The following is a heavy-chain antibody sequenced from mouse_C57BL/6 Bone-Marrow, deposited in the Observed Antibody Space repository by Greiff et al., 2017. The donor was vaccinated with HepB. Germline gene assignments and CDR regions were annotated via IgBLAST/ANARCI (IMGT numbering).Heavy chain of an antibody. Sequence: LQESGPELVKPGASVKISCKASGYAFSSSWMNWVKQRPGKGLEWIGRIYPGDGDTNYNGKFKGKATLTADKSSSTAYMQLSSLTSEDSAVYFCAAYGNYEYFDVWGTGTTVTVSS. V-gene: IGHV1-82*01. J-gene: IGHJ1*03. CDR2: IYPGDGDT. D-gene: IGHD2-1*01. CDR3: AAYGNYEYFDV. CDR1: GYAFSSSW.